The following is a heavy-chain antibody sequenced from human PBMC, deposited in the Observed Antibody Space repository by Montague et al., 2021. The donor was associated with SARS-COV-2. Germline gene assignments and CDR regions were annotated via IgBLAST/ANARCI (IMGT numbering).Heavy chain of an antibody. J-gene: IGHJ6*02. Sequence: SETLSLTCAVYGGSFSGFYWSWIRQPPGKGLEWIGEMNHSGSTNYNPSLKSRVTISVDTSKNQFSLKLSSVTAADTAVYYCARALTYYDTLTGYYKGNYYYGMDVWGQGTPVTVSS. D-gene: IGHD3-9*01. CDR1: GGSFSGFY. CDR3: ARALTYYDTLTGYYKGNYYYGMDV. V-gene: IGHV4-34*01. CDR2: MNHSGST.